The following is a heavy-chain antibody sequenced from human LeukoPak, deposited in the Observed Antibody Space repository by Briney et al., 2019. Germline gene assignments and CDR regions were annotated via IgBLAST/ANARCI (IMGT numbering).Heavy chain of an antibody. CDR1: GFTFTTAW. CDR2: IKSKTNGGTT. Sequence: NAGGSLRLSCAASGFTFTTAWMSWVRQAPGKGLEWVGRIKSKTNGGTTDYAAPVKGRFTISRDNSKNTLYLQMNSLRAEDTAVYYCARDSLVGTSILFQHWGQGTLVTVSS. V-gene: IGHV3-15*01. D-gene: IGHD1-26*01. J-gene: IGHJ1*01. CDR3: ARDSLVGTSILFQH.